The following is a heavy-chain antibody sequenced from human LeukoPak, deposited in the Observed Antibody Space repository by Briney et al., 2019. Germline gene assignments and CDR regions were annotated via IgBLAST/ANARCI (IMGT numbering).Heavy chain of an antibody. J-gene: IGHJ6*03. V-gene: IGHV4-34*01. CDR1: GGSFSGYY. CDR2: INHSGST. D-gene: IGHD4-23*01. Sequence: PSETLSLTCAVYGGSFSGYYWSWIRQPPGKGLEWIGEINHSGSTNYNPSLKSRVTISVDTSKNQFSLKLSSVTAADTAVYYCARAPTVVTQYYMDVWGKGTTVTVSS. CDR3: ARAPTVVTQYYMDV.